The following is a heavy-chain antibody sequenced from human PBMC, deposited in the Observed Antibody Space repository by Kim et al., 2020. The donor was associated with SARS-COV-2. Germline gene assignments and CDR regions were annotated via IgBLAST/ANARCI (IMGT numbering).Heavy chain of an antibody. J-gene: IGHJ5*02. CDR2: I. D-gene: IGHD6-13*01. CDR3: EKGSGTSWFDP. V-gene: IGHV3-9*01. Sequence: IGQADSGKGRFTISRDNAKNSLYLQMKSLRAEATALYYCEKGSGTSWFDPWGQGTLVTVSS.